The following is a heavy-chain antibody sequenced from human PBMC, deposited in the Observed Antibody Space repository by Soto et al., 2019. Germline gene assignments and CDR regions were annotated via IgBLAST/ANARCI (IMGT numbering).Heavy chain of an antibody. J-gene: IGHJ6*03. V-gene: IGHV1-8*01. CDR3: ARDVDWGDYYYMDV. Sequence: GASVKVSCKASGYTFTSYDTNWVRQATGQGLEWMGWMNPNSGNTGYAQKFQGRVTMTRNTSISTAYMELSSLRSEDTAVYYCARDVDWGDYYYMDVWGKGTTVTVSS. D-gene: IGHD7-27*01. CDR2: MNPNSGNT. CDR1: GYTFTSYD.